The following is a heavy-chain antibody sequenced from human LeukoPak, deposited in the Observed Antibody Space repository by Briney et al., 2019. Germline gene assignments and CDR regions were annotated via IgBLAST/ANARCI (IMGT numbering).Heavy chain of an antibody. D-gene: IGHD3-22*01. J-gene: IGHJ4*02. Sequence: GGSLRLSCAASGFTFSNHAMSWVRQAPGKGLEWVSAISGSGGSTYHADSVRGRFTISRDNSKNTVYLQMNSLRAEDTAVYYCAKRYYSDSSGYLGSLNYWGQGTLVTVSS. V-gene: IGHV3-23*01. CDR1: GFTFSNHA. CDR3: AKRYYSDSSGYLGSLNY. CDR2: ISGSGGST.